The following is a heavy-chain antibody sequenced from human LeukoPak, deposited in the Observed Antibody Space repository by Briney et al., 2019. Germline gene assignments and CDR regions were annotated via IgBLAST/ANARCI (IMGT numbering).Heavy chain of an antibody. CDR3: AKGRSYGDYAKFDY. Sequence: GGPLRLSCVASGFTFSNYGMSWVRQAPGKGLEWVSAISGSGDSTYYGDSVKGRFTMSRDNSKNTLYLQMNSLRVDDTAVYYCAKGRSYGDYAKFDYWGQGTLVTVSS. CDR1: GFTFSNYG. V-gene: IGHV3-23*01. J-gene: IGHJ4*02. D-gene: IGHD4-17*01. CDR2: ISGSGDST.